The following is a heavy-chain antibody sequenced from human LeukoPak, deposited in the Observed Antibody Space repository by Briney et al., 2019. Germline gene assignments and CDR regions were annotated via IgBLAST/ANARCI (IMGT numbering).Heavy chain of an antibody. V-gene: IGHV1-8*01. D-gene: IGHD4-23*01. CDR1: GYTFTTYD. Sequence: ASVKVSCKSSGYTFTTYDIHWVPQATGQRLEGMGWMNANSGNTGYAQKFQRRVTMTRNTYISTAYMELSSLRSGDTAVYYCARGPNKSDGGNSGSAWFDPWGQGTLVTVSS. CDR2: MNANSGNT. CDR3: ARGPNKSDGGNSGSAWFDP. J-gene: IGHJ5*02.